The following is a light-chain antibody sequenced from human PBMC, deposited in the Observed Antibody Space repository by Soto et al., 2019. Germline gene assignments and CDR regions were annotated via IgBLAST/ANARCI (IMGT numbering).Light chain of an antibody. V-gene: IGLV2-23*01. Sequence: QSVLTQPASVSGSPGQSITISCTGTSSDVGSYNLVSWYQQHPGKAPKVMIYEASKRPSGVSIRFSGSKSGNTASLTISGLQAEDEADYYCCSYAGSSSWVFGRGTKLTVL. J-gene: IGLJ3*02. CDR3: CSYAGSSSWV. CDR1: SSDVGSYNL. CDR2: EAS.